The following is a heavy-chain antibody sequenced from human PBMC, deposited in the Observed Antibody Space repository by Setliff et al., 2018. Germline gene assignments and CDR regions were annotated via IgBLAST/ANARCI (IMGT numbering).Heavy chain of an antibody. D-gene: IGHD6-13*01. CDR3: ASYGSYSSSWYGAYYFDY. CDR1: GFTFSTYW. V-gene: IGHV3-74*03. J-gene: IGHJ4*02. Sequence: GGSLRLSCVTSGFTFSTYWMHWVRQAPGQGLVWVARISTDGSSITYADSMKGRFTISRDNAKNSLYLQMTSLRAEDTAVYYCASYGSYSSSWYGAYYFDYWGQGTLVTVSS. CDR2: ISTDGSSI.